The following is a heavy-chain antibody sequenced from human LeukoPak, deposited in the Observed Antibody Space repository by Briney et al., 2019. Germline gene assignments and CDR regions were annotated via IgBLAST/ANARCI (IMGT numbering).Heavy chain of an antibody. D-gene: IGHD3-9*01. CDR3: AKWGDYDVLTGYYVSDY. Sequence: GGSLRLSCAASGFTFSSYAMSWVRQAPGKGLEWVSAITGSGGNTYYADSVKGRFTISRDNSKNTVFLQMNSLRAEDTAVYYCAKWGDYDVLTGYYVSDYWGQGTLVTASS. V-gene: IGHV3-23*01. CDR1: GFTFSSYA. CDR2: ITGSGGNT. J-gene: IGHJ4*02.